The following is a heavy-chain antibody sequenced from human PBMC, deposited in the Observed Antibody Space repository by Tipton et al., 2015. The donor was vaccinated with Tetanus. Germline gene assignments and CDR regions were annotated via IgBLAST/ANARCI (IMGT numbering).Heavy chain of an antibody. CDR2: IYFSGST. Sequence: TLSLTCSVSGGSMSNYFWSWIRQPAGKGLEWIGRIYFSGSTNYNPSLKSRVTMSIDTSKNQFSLNLNSVTAADTAVYYCARPREGAVFESWGQGTLVTVSS. CDR3: ARPREGAVFES. J-gene: IGHJ4*02. V-gene: IGHV4-4*07. CDR1: GGSMSNYF. D-gene: IGHD1-26*01.